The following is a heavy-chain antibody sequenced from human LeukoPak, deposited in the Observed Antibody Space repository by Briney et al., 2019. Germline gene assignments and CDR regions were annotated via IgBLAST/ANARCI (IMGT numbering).Heavy chain of an antibody. V-gene: IGHV4-34*01. D-gene: IGHD6-19*01. CDR3: ARTLSSGWSFYYYGMDV. CDR1: GGSFSGYY. CDR2: INHSGST. J-gene: IGHJ6*02. Sequence: SETLSLTCAVYGGSFSGYYWSWIRQPPGKGLEWIGEINHSGSTNYNPSLKSRVTISVDTSKNQFSLKLSSVTAADTAVYYCARTLSSGWSFYYYGMDVWGQGTTVTVSS.